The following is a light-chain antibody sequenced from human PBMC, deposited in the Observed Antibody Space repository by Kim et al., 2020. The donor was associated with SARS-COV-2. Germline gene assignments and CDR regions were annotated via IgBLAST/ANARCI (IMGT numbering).Light chain of an antibody. V-gene: IGLV3-19*01. J-gene: IGLJ2*01. CDR2: GKN. CDR3: NSRDSNDNVV. CDR1: SLRSYY. Sequence: AVSVALGQTVRITCQGDSLRSYYATWYQQKPGQAPILVIYGKNNRPSGIPDRFSGSSSGNTASLTITGTQAGDEADYYCNSRDSNDNVVFGGGTQLTVL.